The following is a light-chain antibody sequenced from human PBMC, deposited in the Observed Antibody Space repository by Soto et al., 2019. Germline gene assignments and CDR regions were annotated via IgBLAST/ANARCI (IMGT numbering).Light chain of an antibody. J-gene: IGLJ2*01. CDR1: SSDVGTYDR. Sequence: QSVLTQPPSVSGSPVQSVTISCIGSSSDVGTYDRVSWYQAPPGTAPKLIIYEVHYRPSGVPDRFSGSKSGNTASLTISGLQAEDEADYYCSSYAASTTLLFGGGTKLTVL. CDR3: SSYAASTTLL. CDR2: EVH. V-gene: IGLV2-18*02.